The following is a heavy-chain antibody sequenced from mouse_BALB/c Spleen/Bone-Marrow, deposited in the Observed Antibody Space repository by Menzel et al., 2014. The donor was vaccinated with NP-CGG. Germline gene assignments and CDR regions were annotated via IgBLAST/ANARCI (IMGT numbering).Heavy chain of an antibody. CDR2: ISSGSSTI. Sequence: DVMLVESGGGLVQPGGPRKLSCAASGFTFSSFGIHWVRQAPEKGLEWVAYISSGSSTIYYADTVKGRFTISRDNPKNTLFLQMTSLRSEDTAMYYCARSGYGDYYAMDYWGQGTSVTVSS. CDR1: GFTFSSFG. CDR3: ARSGYGDYYAMDY. V-gene: IGHV5-17*02. J-gene: IGHJ4*01. D-gene: IGHD2-10*02.